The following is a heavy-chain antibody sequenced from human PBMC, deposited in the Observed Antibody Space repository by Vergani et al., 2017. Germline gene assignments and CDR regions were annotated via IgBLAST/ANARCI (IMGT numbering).Heavy chain of an antibody. CDR3: AKDDCSGGKREYCYGMDV. CDR2: ISWSSGSI. V-gene: IGHV3-9*03. J-gene: IGHJ6*02. D-gene: IGHD2-15*01. Sequence: EVQLVESGGGLVQPGRSLRLSCAASGFTFDDYAMHWVRQAPGKGLEWVSGISWSSGSIGYADSVKGRFTISRDKAKNSLYLQMNSLRAEDMALYYCAKDDCSGGKREYCYGMDVWGQGTTVTVSS. CDR1: GFTFDDYA.